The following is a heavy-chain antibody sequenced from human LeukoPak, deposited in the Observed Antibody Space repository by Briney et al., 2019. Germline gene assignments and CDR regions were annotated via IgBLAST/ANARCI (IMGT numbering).Heavy chain of an antibody. CDR2: IHSSGPT. V-gene: IGHV4-59*08. CDR3: ARHDAGIAARPFDN. CDR1: GGSISTYY. J-gene: IGHJ4*02. D-gene: IGHD6-6*01. Sequence: KPSETVSLTCSVSGGSISTYYWSWIRRPPGKGLEWIAYIHSSGPTNYNPPLKSRITISVHTPKTQFSLKLSSVTAADTAVYYCARHDAGIAARPFDNWGQGTLVTVSS.